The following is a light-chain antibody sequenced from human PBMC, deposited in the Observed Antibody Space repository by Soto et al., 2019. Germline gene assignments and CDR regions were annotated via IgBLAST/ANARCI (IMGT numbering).Light chain of an antibody. J-gene: IGKJ2*03. V-gene: IGKV1-39*01. CDR2: GTS. CDR3: QQTYSVPHS. CDR1: QSISNH. Sequence: DIQMTQSPSSLSASVEDRVIITCRASQSISNHLNWYQQKPGKAPKLLIHGTSKLESGVPLRFSGGGSGTDFTLNISSLQPEDFATYYCQQTYSVPHSFGQGTKLEIK.